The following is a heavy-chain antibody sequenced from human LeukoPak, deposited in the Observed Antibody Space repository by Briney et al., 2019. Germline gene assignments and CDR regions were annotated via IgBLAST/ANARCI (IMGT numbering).Heavy chain of an antibody. V-gene: IGHV3-21*04. Sequence: GGSLRLSCAASGFSFWGYSMNWVRQAPGKGLEWVSTIDSRGSNIYYADSVRGRLTISRDNAKNSLFLQMASLRAEDTAVYYCVRDWGGYGLGVRGKGTTVTV. J-gene: IGHJ6*04. CDR1: GFSFWGYS. CDR2: IDSRGSNI. D-gene: IGHD3-16*01. CDR3: VRDWGGYGLGV.